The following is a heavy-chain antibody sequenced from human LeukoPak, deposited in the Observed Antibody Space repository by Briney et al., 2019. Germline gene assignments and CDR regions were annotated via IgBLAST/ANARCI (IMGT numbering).Heavy chain of an antibody. CDR2: INHSGST. J-gene: IGHJ4*02. CDR1: GGSFSGYY. CDR3: AKSGGYGLIDY. Sequence: PSETLSLTCAVYGGSFSGYYWSWIRRPPGKGLEWIGEINHSGSTNYNPSLKSRVTISIDTSKNQFSLRLNSVTAADTAMYHCAKSGGYGLIDYWGQGTRVTVSS. V-gene: IGHV4-34*01. D-gene: IGHD1-26*01.